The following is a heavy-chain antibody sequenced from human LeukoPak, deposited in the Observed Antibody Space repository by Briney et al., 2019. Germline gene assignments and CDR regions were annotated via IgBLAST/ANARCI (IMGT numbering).Heavy chain of an antibody. Sequence: GGSLRLSCSVSGFTFSAYAMHWVRQAPGRGLQYVSSISSNGGKTYYADSVKGRFTISRDNSMNTLSLQMNSLRAEDTALYYCAKSSSWTYHYLDYWGQGALVTVSS. CDR1: GFTFSAYA. CDR2: ISSNGGKT. V-gene: IGHV3-64*04. CDR3: AKSSSWTYHYLDY. D-gene: IGHD6-13*01. J-gene: IGHJ4*02.